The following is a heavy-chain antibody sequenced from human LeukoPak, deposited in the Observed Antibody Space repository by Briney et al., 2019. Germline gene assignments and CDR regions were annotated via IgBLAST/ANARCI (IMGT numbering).Heavy chain of an antibody. CDR3: ARHSYGSGSYYKPYYYYGMDV. J-gene: IGHJ6*02. CDR1: GYSFTSYW. D-gene: IGHD3-10*01. V-gene: IGHV5-51*01. Sequence: GEPLKISCKGSGYSFTSYWIGWVRQMPGKGLEWMGIIYPGNSDTRYSPSFQGQVTISADKSISTAYLQWSSLKASDTAMYYCARHSYGSGSYYKPYYYYGMDVWGQGTTVTVSS. CDR2: IYPGNSDT.